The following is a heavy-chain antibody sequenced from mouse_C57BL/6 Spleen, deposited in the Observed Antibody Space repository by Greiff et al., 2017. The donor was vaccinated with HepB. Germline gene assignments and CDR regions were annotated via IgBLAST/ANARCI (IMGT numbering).Heavy chain of an antibody. CDR2: INPSSGYT. J-gene: IGHJ2*01. CDR1: GYTFTSYW. D-gene: IGHD4-1*01. CDR3: ARGGDWDGDY. V-gene: IGHV1-7*01. Sequence: QVQLKESGAELAKPGASVKLSCKASGYTFTSYWMHWVKQRPGQGLEWIGYINPSSGYTKYNQKFKDKATLTADKYSSTAYMQLSSLTYEDSAVYYCARGGDWDGDYWGQGTTLTVSS.